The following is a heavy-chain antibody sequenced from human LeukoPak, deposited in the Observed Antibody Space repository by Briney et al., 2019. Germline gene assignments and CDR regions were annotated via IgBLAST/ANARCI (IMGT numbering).Heavy chain of an antibody. CDR3: ARTVDTAMVIRY. CDR2: ISSSSSYI. D-gene: IGHD5-18*01. Sequence: AGSLRLSCASSGFTFSSYSMSWVRQAPGKGLEWVSSISSSSSYIYYADSVKGRFTISRDNAKNSLYLQMNSLRAEDTAVYYCARTVDTAMVIRYWGQGTLVTVSS. J-gene: IGHJ4*02. CDR1: GFTFSSYS. V-gene: IGHV3-21*01.